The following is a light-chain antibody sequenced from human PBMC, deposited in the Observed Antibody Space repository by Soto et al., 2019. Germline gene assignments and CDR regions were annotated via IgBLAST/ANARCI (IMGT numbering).Light chain of an antibody. CDR1: QSVSTN. CDR2: GAS. V-gene: IGKV3-15*01. Sequence: ERVMTQSPATLSVSPGERATLSCRASQSVSTNLAWYQQKPGQAPRLLIYGASTRVTGIPARFSGSGSGTEFTLTISSLQSEDFAXXXXXXXXXXXPIFTFGPGTKVDIK. J-gene: IGKJ3*01. CDR3: XXXXXXXPIFT.